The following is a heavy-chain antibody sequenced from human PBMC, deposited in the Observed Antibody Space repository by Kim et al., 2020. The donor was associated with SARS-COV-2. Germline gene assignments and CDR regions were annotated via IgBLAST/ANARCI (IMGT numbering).Heavy chain of an antibody. CDR2: IYRDGRP. CDR1: GFTVNSNH. J-gene: IGHJ4*02. D-gene: IGHD2-8*02. V-gene: IGHV3-66*01. Sequence: GGSLRLSCAASGFTVNSNHMTWVRLAPGKGLEWLSFIYRDGRPYYADSVRERFTISRDNSKNTVFLQMNSLRVEDTAVYYCVRGGPGPYFFDSWDQGTLVTVSS. CDR3: VRGGPGPYFFDS.